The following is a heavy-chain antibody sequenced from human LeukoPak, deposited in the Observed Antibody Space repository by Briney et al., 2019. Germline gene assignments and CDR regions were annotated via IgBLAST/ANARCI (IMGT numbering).Heavy chain of an antibody. J-gene: IGHJ4*02. CDR3: AKDQGGYGSGSFKLDY. CDR2: ISGSGGHT. CDR1: GFTFSTYG. V-gene: IGHV3-23*01. Sequence: GGSLRLSCAASGFTFSTYGMTWVRQAPGKGLEWVSAISGSGGHTFYADSVKGRFTISRDNSKNTLYLQMNSLRAEDTAVYYCAKDQGGYGSGSFKLDYWGQGTLVTVSS. D-gene: IGHD3-10*01.